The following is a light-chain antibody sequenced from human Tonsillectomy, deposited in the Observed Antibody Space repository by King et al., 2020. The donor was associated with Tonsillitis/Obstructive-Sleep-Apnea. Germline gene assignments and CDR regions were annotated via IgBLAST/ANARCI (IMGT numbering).Light chain of an antibody. CDR3: SSSTSGSTGV. Sequence: PSGVSNRFSGSKSANTASLTISGLQAEDEADYYCSSSTSGSTGVFGGGTKLT. V-gene: IGLV2-14*01. J-gene: IGLJ2*01.